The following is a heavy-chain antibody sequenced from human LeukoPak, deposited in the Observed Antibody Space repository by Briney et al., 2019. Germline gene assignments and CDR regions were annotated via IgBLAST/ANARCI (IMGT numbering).Heavy chain of an antibody. J-gene: IGHJ4*02. CDR3: ARDWYSSSWYVAPHIDY. V-gene: IGHV4-4*07. Sequence: SETLSLTCTVSGGSISSYYWSWIRQPAGKGLEWIGRIYTSGSTNYNPSLKSRVTMSVDTSKNQFSLKLSSVTAADTAVYYCARDWYSSSWYVAPHIDYWGQGTLVTVSS. CDR1: GGSISSYY. D-gene: IGHD6-13*01. CDR2: IYTSGST.